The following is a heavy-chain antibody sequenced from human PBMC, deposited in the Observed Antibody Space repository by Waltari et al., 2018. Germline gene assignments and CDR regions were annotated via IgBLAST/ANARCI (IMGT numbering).Heavy chain of an antibody. Sequence: QVQLVQSGAEVKKPGASVKVPCQASGYTFPGYYMHWVRPAPGQGLEWMGWINPNSGGTNYAQKFQGWVTMTRDTSISTAYMELSRLRSDDTAVYYCARDVNYGDYGWFDPWGQGTLVTVSS. V-gene: IGHV1-2*04. CDR1: GYTFPGYY. CDR2: INPNSGGT. CDR3: ARDVNYGDYGWFDP. J-gene: IGHJ5*02. D-gene: IGHD4-17*01.